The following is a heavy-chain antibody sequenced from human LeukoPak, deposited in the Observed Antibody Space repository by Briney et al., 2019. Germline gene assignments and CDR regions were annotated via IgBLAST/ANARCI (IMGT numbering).Heavy chain of an antibody. V-gene: IGHV4-39*01. CDR2: IYYSGST. CDR1: GGSISSSSYS. Sequence: KPSETLSLTCTVSGGSISSSSYSWGWIRQPPGKGLEWIGSIYYSGSTYYNPSLKSRVTISVDTSKNQFSLKLSSVTAADTAVYYCARGYSATYGRFDPWGQGTLVTVSS. J-gene: IGHJ5*02. CDR3: ARGYSATYGRFDP. D-gene: IGHD1-26*01.